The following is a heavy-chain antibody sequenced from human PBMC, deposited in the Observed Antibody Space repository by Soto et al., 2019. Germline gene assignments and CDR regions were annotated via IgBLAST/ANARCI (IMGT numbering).Heavy chain of an antibody. CDR1: GGSIFSGD. CDR3: ARGYWFDP. J-gene: IGHJ5*02. V-gene: IGHV4-59*01. CDR2: ISRGGSS. Sequence: SETLSLTCTVSGGSIFSGDWTWIRQPPGKGLEWIGYISRGGSSRYAPSLKGRVTFSTDTSKNQVSLKLTYVTVADTAVYYCARGYWFDPWGPGALVTVSS.